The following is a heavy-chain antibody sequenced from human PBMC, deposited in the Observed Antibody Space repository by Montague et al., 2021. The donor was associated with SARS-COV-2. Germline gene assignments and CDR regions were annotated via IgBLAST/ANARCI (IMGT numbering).Heavy chain of an antibody. J-gene: IGHJ4*02. D-gene: IGHD3-22*01. V-gene: IGHV4-34*01. CDR2: IKQSGST. CDR3: ARGLLSVSMIVVVFTSAYYYFDY. Sequence: SETLSLTCGVYGGSFGDDHWSWIRQPPGKGLEWIGDIKQSGSTNYNPSLKSRVTISVDTSKNQFSLKLPSVTAADTAVYFCARGLLSVSMIVVVFTSAYYYFDYWGQGAQVTVSS. CDR1: GGSFGDDH.